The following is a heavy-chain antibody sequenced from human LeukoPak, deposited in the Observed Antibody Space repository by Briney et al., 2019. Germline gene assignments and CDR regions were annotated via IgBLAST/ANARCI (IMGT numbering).Heavy chain of an antibody. CDR1: GGTFSSYT. V-gene: IGHV7-4-1*01. CDR2: INTNTGSP. Sequence: ASVKVSCKASGGTFSSYTISWVRQAPGQGLEWMGWINTNTGSPTYAQGFTGRFVFSLDTSVSAAYLQIFSLEAQDTAVYYCTRGLGFCSAGSCSFDSWGQGTLVTVSS. D-gene: IGHD2-15*01. J-gene: IGHJ4*02. CDR3: TRGLGFCSAGSCSFDS.